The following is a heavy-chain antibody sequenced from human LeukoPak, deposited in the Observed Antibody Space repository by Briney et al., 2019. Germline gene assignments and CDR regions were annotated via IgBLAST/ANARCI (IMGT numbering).Heavy chain of an antibody. D-gene: IGHD4-23*01. CDR1: GFTFSDYY. J-gene: IGHJ3*02. Sequence: GGSLRLSCAASGFTFSDYYMSWIRQAPGKGLEWVSYISSSSSYTNYADSVKGRFTISRDNAKNSLYLQMNSLRAEDTAVYYCARGRTVVTPGDAFDIWGQGTMVTVSS. CDR3: ARGRTVVTPGDAFDI. CDR2: ISSSSSYT. V-gene: IGHV3-11*05.